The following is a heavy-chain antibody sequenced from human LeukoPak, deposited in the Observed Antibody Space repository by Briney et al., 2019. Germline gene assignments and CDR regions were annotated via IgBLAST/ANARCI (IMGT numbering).Heavy chain of an antibody. D-gene: IGHD3-3*01. CDR2: ISAYNGNT. CDR3: ARDRAPNYDFWPNDAFDI. J-gene: IGHJ3*02. Sequence: EASVKVSCKASGYTFTSYGISWVRQAPGQGLEWMGWISAYNGNTNYAQKLQGRVTMTTDTSTSTAYMELRSLRSDDTAVYYCARDRAPNYDFWPNDAFDIWGQGTMVTVSS. CDR1: GYTFTSYG. V-gene: IGHV1-18*01.